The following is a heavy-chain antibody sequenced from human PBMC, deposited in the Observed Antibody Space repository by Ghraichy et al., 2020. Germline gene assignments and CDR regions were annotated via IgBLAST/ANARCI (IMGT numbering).Heavy chain of an antibody. CDR1: GGSISRSSYY. D-gene: IGHD3-3*01. V-gene: IGHV4-39*01. CDR2: IYYSETT. Sequence: SQTLSLTCTVSGGSISRSSYYWGWVRQPPGKGLEWIGTIYYSETTYYNPSLKSRVSISIDTSKNQFSLRLSSVTAADTAVYYCARSITILGVVSLFDYWGQGTLVTVSS. CDR3: ARSITILGVVSLFDY. J-gene: IGHJ4*02.